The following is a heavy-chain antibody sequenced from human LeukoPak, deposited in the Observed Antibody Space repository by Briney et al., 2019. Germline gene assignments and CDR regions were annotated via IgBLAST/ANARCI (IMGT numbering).Heavy chain of an antibody. V-gene: IGHV3-48*01. Sequence: GGSLRLSCAASGFTFSTYNMNWVRQAPGKGLEWVSYISSSSSTMYYADSVKGRFTISRDNAKNTLYLQMNSLRAEDTAVYYCAILSGIAAAGDYWGQGTLVTVSS. CDR3: AILSGIAAAGDY. D-gene: IGHD6-13*01. CDR1: GFTFSTYN. J-gene: IGHJ4*02. CDR2: ISSSSSTM.